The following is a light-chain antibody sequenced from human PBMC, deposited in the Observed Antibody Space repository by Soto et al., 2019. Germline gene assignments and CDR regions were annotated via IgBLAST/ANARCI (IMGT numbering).Light chain of an antibody. Sequence: AIQLTQSPCSLSASVGDRVTITCRASQGISSALAWYQQKPGKSPRLLIFDASSLVSGVPSRFSGSGSETDFTLTISSLQPEDFATYYCQQFYNFPLTFGGGTKVDIK. CDR2: DAS. CDR3: QQFYNFPLT. J-gene: IGKJ4*01. V-gene: IGKV1D-13*01. CDR1: QGISSA.